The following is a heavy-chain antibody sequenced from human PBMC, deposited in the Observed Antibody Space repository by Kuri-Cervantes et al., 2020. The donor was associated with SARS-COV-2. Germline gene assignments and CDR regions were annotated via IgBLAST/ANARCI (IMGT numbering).Heavy chain of an antibody. V-gene: IGHV3-21*01. CDR2: ISSSSSSYI. Sequence: GESLKISCAASGFTFSSYSMNWVRQAPGKGLEWVSSISSSSSSYIYYADSVKGRFTISRDNAKNSLYLQMNSLRAEDTAVYYCARGRKGSSIHFDYWGQGTLVTVSS. CDR3: ARGRKGSSIHFDY. J-gene: IGHJ4*02. CDR1: GFTFSSYS. D-gene: IGHD1-26*01.